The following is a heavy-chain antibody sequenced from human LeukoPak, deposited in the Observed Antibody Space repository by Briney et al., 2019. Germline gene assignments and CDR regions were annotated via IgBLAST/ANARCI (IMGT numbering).Heavy chain of an antibody. CDR2: IYYSGST. D-gene: IGHD3-10*01. J-gene: IGHJ5*02. CDR1: GGSFSGYY. Sequence: SETLSLTCAVFGGSFSGYYWGWIRQPPGKGLEWIGSIYYSGSTYYNPSLKSRVTISVDTSKNQFSLKLSSVTAADTAVYYCARVWFGEPSNWFDPWGQGTLVTVSS. V-gene: IGHV4-39*01. CDR3: ARVWFGEPSNWFDP.